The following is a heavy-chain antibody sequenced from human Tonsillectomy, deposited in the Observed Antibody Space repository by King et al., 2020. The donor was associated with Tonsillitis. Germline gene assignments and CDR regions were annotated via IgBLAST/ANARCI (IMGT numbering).Heavy chain of an antibody. CDR3: ARALWSGYLDAFDI. Sequence: VQLQESGPGLVKPSQTLSLTCTVSVGSISSGSYYWNWIRQPAGKGLEWIGRIYTSGSTNYTPSLQSRVTMSVDTSKNQFSLKLSSVTAADTAVYYCARALWSGYLDAFDIWGQGTMVTVSS. D-gene: IGHD3-3*01. CDR2: IYTSGST. CDR1: VGSISSGSYY. V-gene: IGHV4-61*02. J-gene: IGHJ3*02.